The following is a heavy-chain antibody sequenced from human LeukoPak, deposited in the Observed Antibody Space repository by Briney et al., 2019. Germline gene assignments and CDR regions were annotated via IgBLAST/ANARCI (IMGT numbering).Heavy chain of an antibody. V-gene: IGHV4-4*02. J-gene: IGHJ5*02. CDR2: VYHTGTT. CDR3: ARIQEVRGAGDWFDP. D-gene: IGHD3-10*01. CDR1: GGSISSSNW. Sequence: KTSETLSLTCTVSGGSISSSNWWNWVRQSPGKGLEWIGDVYHTGTTNYNPSLKSRVTISVVTSKNQFSLKLSSVTAADTAVYYCARIQEVRGAGDWFDPWGQGTLVTVSS.